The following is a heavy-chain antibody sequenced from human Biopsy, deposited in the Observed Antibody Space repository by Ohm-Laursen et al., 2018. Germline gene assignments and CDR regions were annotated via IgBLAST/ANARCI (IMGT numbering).Heavy chain of an antibody. Sequence: SQTLSLTCAVFGQTFRDYQWSWIRQPPGKGLEWIGQINQAGTTNYNPSLKSRVSISADASKYEFSLRLTSVTAADTAVYLCGNEVHGRDYWGLGAQVTVSS. CDR1: GQTFRDYQ. J-gene: IGHJ4*02. D-gene: IGHD2-15*01. CDR3: GNEVHGRDY. V-gene: IGHV4-34*08. CDR2: INQAGTT.